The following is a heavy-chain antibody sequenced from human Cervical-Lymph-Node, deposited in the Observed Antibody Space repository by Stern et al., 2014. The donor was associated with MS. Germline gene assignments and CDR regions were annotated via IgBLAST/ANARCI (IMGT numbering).Heavy chain of an antibody. D-gene: IGHD6-13*01. CDR1: GYTFTSLD. V-gene: IGHV1-8*01. J-gene: IGHJ4*02. CDR2: MSPNNGNP. CDR3: ARGVDAGLDY. Sequence: LQLVESGAEVKNPGASVKVSCKASGYTFTSLDINWVRQAAGQGLEWIGWMSPNNGNPGYGQNFQGRVTMTRDTSMMTAYIDLSGLKSEDTAVYYCARGVDAGLDYWGQGTLVIVSS.